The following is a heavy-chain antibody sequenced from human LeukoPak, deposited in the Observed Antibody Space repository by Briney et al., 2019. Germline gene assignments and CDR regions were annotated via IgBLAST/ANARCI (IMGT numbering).Heavy chain of an antibody. Sequence: PSETLSLTCAVYGGSFSGYYWSWIRQPPGKGLEWIGEINHSGSTNYNPSLKSRVTISVDTSKNQFSLKLSSVTAADTAVYYCARDGYNFGRPYYFDYWGQGTLVTVSS. CDR1: GGSFSGYY. J-gene: IGHJ4*02. CDR3: ARDGYNFGRPYYFDY. D-gene: IGHD5-12*01. CDR2: INHSGST. V-gene: IGHV4-34*01.